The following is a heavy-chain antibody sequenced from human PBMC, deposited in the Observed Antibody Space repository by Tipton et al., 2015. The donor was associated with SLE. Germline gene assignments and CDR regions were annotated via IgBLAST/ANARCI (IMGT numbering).Heavy chain of an antibody. J-gene: IGHJ3*01. CDR3: AREGTYHYAPRGAFDL. D-gene: IGHD3-10*01. V-gene: IGHV4-4*07. CDR1: GGSISSYY. Sequence: TLSLTCTVSGGSISSYYWSWIRQPPGKGLEWIGRIYTNGSTNHNPSLKSRVTISVGTSKNQLSLKLSSVTAADTAVYYCAREGTYHYAPRGAFDLWGQGTMVTVSS. CDR2: IYTNGST.